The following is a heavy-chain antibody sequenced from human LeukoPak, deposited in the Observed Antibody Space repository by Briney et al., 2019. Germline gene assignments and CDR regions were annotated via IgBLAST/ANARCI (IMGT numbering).Heavy chain of an antibody. Sequence: GGSLRLSCAASGFTFSSYAMSWVRQAPGKGLEWVSAISGSGGSTYYADSVKGRFTISRDNSKNTLYLQMNSLRAEDTAVYYCGKGGGWGATIFGTHDYWGQGTLVTVSS. V-gene: IGHV3-23*01. J-gene: IGHJ4*02. CDR3: GKGGGWGATIFGTHDY. CDR1: GFTFSSYA. D-gene: IGHD3-3*01. CDR2: ISGSGGST.